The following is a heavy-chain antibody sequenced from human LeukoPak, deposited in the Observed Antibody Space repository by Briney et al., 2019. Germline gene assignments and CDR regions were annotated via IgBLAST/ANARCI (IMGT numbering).Heavy chain of an antibody. D-gene: IGHD1-26*01. Sequence: GGSLRLSCAASGFTFSSYWMSWVRQAPGKGLEWVANINEDGSKKYYVDSVKGRLTISRDNAEKSLYLQMNSLRAEDTAVYYCAKDWLTYSGSDYFDYWGQGTLVTVSS. V-gene: IGHV3-7*01. CDR2: INEDGSKK. CDR3: AKDWLTYSGSDYFDY. J-gene: IGHJ4*02. CDR1: GFTFSSYW.